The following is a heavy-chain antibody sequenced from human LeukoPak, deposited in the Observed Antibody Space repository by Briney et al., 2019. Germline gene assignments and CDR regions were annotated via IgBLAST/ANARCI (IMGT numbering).Heavy chain of an antibody. CDR3: ARRSDSGSDDGEDYFDY. CDR2: MYYDGST. CDR1: GGSIYSTTFY. Sequence: PSESLSLTCTVSGGSIYSTTFYWGWIRQPPGKGLAWIGSMYYDGSTYHNPSLKSRVTISVDTSNNQFSLKLTSVTAADTAVYFCARRSDSGSDDGEDYFDYWGQGTLVTVSS. J-gene: IGHJ4*02. V-gene: IGHV4-39*01. D-gene: IGHD1-26*01.